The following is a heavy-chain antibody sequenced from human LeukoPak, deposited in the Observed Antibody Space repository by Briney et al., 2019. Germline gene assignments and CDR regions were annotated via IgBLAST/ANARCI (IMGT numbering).Heavy chain of an antibody. Sequence: GGSLRLSCAASGFTVSSNYMIWVRQAPGKGLGWVSLIYSGGDTYYADSVKGRFTISRHNSKNTLYLQMNRLRPGDTAVYYCARVDYGDYSTSGADYWGQGTLVTVSS. CDR2: IYSGGDT. J-gene: IGHJ4*02. V-gene: IGHV3-53*04. D-gene: IGHD4-17*01. CDR3: ARVDYGDYSTSGADY. CDR1: GFTVSSNY.